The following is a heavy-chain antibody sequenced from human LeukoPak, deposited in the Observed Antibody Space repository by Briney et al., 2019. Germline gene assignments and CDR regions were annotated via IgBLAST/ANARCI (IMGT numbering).Heavy chain of an antibody. CDR2: ISYDGSNK. D-gene: IGHD6-19*01. CDR3: ARGGEGYSSGWYVHFDY. J-gene: IGHJ4*02. CDR1: GFTFSSYA. Sequence: PSGRSLRLSCAASGFTFSSYAMHRVRQAPGKGLEWVAVISYDGSNKYYADSVKGRFTISRDNSKNTLYLQMNSLRAEDTAVYYCARGGEGYSSGWYVHFDYWGQGTLVTVSS. V-gene: IGHV3-30*04.